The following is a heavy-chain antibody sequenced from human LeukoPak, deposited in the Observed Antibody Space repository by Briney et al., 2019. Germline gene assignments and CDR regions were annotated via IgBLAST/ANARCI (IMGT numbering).Heavy chain of an antibody. CDR1: GFTFRSYS. Sequence: GGSLRLSCAVSGFTFRSYSMSWVRQAPGKGLEWVSSISSSCSYIYYADSVKGRFTISRDNAKNSLYLQMNSLRAEDTAVYYCARDLRTQLDGYSPPYHFDYWGQGTLVTVSS. D-gene: IGHD5-24*01. CDR3: ARDLRTQLDGYSPPYHFDY. J-gene: IGHJ4*02. V-gene: IGHV3-21*01. CDR2: ISSSCSYI.